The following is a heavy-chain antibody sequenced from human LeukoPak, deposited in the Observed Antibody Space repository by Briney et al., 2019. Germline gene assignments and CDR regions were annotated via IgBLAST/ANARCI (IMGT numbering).Heavy chain of an antibody. CDR2: IIPIFGTA. V-gene: IGHV1-69*13. D-gene: IGHD6-6*01. CDR3: ARDLSIAARGPFDY. Sequence: ASVKVSCKASGGTFSSYAISWVRQAPGQGLEWMGGIIPIFGTANYAQKFQGRVTITADESTSTAYMELSSLRSEDTAVYYCARDLSIAARGPFDYWAREPWSPSPQ. J-gene: IGHJ4*02. CDR1: GGTFSSYA.